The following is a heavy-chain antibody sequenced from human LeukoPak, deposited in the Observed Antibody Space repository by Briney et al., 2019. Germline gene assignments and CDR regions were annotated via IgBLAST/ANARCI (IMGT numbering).Heavy chain of an antibody. Sequence: GGSLRLSCAASGFTFSSYSMNWVRQAPGKGLEWVSSISSSSSYIYYADSVKGRFTISRDNAKNSLYLQMNSLTPEDTAVYYCAREFYGDYNPHWFDPWGQGTLVTVSS. D-gene: IGHD4-17*01. CDR1: GFTFSSYS. J-gene: IGHJ5*02. CDR3: AREFYGDYNPHWFDP. CDR2: ISSSSSYI. V-gene: IGHV3-21*01.